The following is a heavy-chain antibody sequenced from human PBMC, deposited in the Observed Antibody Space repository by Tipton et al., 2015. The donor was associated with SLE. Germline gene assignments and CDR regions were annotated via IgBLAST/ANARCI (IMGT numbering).Heavy chain of an antibody. CDR3: SRGGLSSSSAYVMDV. V-gene: IGHV4-59*01. CDR2: INYSGST. J-gene: IGHJ6*02. D-gene: IGHD6-6*01. CDR1: GGSISSYY. Sequence: TLSLTCTVYGGSISSYYWSWIRQPPGKGLEWIGYINYSGSTNYNPSLKSRVTISVDTSKNQFPLKLSSVTAAATAVYYCSRGGLSSSSAYVMDVWGQGTTVTVSS.